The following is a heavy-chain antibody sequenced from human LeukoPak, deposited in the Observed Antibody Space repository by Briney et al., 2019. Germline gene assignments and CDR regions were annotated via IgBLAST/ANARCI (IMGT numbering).Heavy chain of an antibody. CDR2: INDSGST. V-gene: IGHV4-34*01. J-gene: IGHJ4*02. CDR1: GGSFNNYY. Sequence: SETLSLTCAVYGGSFNNYYWSWIRQPPGKGLEWIGEINDSGSTNHNPSLKSRVTMSVDTSKNQFSLKLSSVTAADTAVYYCARGQEEWELLQRAVHYDYWGQGTLVTVSS. CDR3: ARGQEEWELLQRAVHYDY. D-gene: IGHD1-26*01.